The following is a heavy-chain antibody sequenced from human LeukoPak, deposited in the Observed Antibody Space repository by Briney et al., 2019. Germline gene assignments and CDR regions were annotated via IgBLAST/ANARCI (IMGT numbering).Heavy chain of an antibody. CDR2: IYYSGST. D-gene: IGHD5-18*01. Sequence: SETLSLTCTVSGGSISSSSYYWGWIRQPPGKGLEWIGSIYYSGSTYYNPSLKSRVTISVDTSKNQFSLKLSSVTAADTAVYYCAREGSNTAPYAFDIWGQGAMVTVSS. CDR3: AREGSNTAPYAFDI. J-gene: IGHJ3*02. V-gene: IGHV4-39*07. CDR1: GGSISSSSYY.